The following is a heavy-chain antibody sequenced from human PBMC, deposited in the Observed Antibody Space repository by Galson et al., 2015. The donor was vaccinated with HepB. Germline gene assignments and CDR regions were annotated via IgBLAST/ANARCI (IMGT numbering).Heavy chain of an antibody. D-gene: IGHD3-22*01. J-gene: IGHJ4*02. CDR3: ARSYYDGSNYLGGY. CDR1: GFIFSSYS. V-gene: IGHV3-48*01. Sequence: SLRLSCAASGFIFSSYSMNWVRQAPGKGLEWVSYISSSSSTIYYADSVKGRFTISRDNAKNSLYLQMNSLRAEDTAVYYCARSYYDGSNYLGGYWGQGTLVTVSS. CDR2: ISSSSSTI.